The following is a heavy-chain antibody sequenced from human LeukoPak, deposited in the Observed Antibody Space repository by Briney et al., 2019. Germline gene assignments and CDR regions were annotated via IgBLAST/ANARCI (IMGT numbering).Heavy chain of an antibody. Sequence: PGGSLRLSCAASGFTFNTYAMSWVRQAPGKGLEWVSTISSSGGTTYYAVSVKGQFTISRDNSKKTLYLQMNSLRAEDTAVYYCAKGRSDSYYDAFDIWGQGTMVTVSS. D-gene: IGHD1-26*01. CDR1: GFTFNTYA. J-gene: IGHJ3*02. CDR2: ISSSGGTT. V-gene: IGHV3-23*01. CDR3: AKGRSDSYYDAFDI.